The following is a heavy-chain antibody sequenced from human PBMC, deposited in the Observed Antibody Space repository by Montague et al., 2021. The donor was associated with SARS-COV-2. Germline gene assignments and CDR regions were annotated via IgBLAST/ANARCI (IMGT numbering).Heavy chain of an antibody. D-gene: IGHD3-10*01. CDR3: ARLRDGVVPSPILGVGPYYSYYCMDV. V-gene: IGHV4-34*01. Sequence: SETLSLTCAVHGTSFSGYYWNWIRQPPGKGLEWIGEINHGGSTKYSPSLKSRLTISADTSKNQFSLKLTSVAAADTAVYYCARLRDGVVPSPILGVGPYYSYYCMDVWGRGTTVTVSS. CDR2: INHGGST. CDR1: GTSFSGYY. J-gene: IGHJ6*03.